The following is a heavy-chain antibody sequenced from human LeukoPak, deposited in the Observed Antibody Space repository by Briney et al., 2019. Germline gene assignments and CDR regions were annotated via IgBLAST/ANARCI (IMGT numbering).Heavy chain of an antibody. CDR1: GGCISSYY. V-gene: IGHV4-4*07. J-gene: IGHJ6*02. Sequence: TSDTLSLTCTVSGGCISSYYWSWIRQPAGKGLDWIGRIYTSGSTNYNPSLKSRVTMSVDTSKNQFSLKLSSVTAADTAVYYCARDTLFVSGYSSSWHGMEVWGQGTTVTVSS. D-gene: IGHD6-13*01. CDR3: ARDTLFVSGYSSSWHGMEV. CDR2: IYTSGST.